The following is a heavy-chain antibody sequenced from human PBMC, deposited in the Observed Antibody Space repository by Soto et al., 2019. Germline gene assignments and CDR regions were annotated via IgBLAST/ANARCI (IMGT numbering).Heavy chain of an antibody. V-gene: IGHV4-39*01. Sequence: SETLSLTCTVSGGSISSSSYYWGWIRQPPGKGLEWIGSIYYSGSTYYNPSLKSRVTISVDTSKNQFSLKLSSVTAADTAVYYCARQSRTLVVGPWGQGTLVTVPQ. CDR3: ARQSRTLVVGP. CDR2: IYYSGST. CDR1: GGSISSSSYY. J-gene: IGHJ5*02. D-gene: IGHD6-6*01.